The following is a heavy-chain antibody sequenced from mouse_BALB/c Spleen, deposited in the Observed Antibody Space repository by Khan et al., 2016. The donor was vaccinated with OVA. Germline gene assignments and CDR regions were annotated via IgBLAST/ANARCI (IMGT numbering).Heavy chain of an antibody. CDR3: ARDRIDY. J-gene: IGHJ2*01. Sequence: QVQLQQSGAEQAKPGASVKMSCKTSGYTFSSYWMPWVKQRPGQGLEWIGYINPTSGYTEYNEKFKDKATLSRDKSSSTAYMQLTRLTSEDSAVYYCARDRIDYWGQGTTLTVSS. CDR2: INPTSGYT. CDR1: GYTFSSYW. V-gene: IGHV1-7*01.